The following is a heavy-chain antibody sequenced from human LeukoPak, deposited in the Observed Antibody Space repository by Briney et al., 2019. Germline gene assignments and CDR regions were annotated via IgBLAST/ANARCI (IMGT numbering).Heavy chain of an antibody. J-gene: IGHJ4*02. CDR1: GGSISSYY. V-gene: IGHV4-59*12. Sequence: SETLSLTCTVSGGSISSYYWSWIRQPPGKGLEWIGYIHYSGSTHYNPSLKSRVTISVDTSKNQFSLKLTSVTAADTAVYYCARAGFALAPHRGTPFDYWGQGTLVTVSS. CDR2: IHYSGST. D-gene: IGHD6-6*01. CDR3: ARAGFALAPHRGTPFDY.